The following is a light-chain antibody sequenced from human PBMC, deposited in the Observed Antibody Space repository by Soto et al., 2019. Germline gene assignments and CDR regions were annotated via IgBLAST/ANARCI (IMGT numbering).Light chain of an antibody. CDR3: QQYGGSPYT. J-gene: IGKJ2*01. CDR2: GAS. V-gene: IGKV3-20*01. Sequence: EIVLTQSPGTLSLSPGERATLSCRASQSVRSRYLAWYQQKPDQALRLLIYGASQRATGIPDRFSGSGSEKDFTLTISRLEPEDFAVYYCQQYGGSPYTFGQGTKLEMK. CDR1: QSVRSRY.